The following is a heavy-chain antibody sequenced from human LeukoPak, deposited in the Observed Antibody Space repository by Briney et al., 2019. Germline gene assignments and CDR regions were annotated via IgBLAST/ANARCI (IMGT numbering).Heavy chain of an antibody. CDR3: AKAGVVRGVMGKYDY. Sequence: GGSLRLSCAASGFTFSSYWMSWVRQAPGKGLEWVAFIRYDGSNKYYADSVKGRFTISRDNSKNTLYLQMNSLRAEDTAVYYCAKAGVVRGVMGKYDYWGQGTLVTVSS. CDR2: IRYDGSNK. J-gene: IGHJ4*02. D-gene: IGHD3-10*01. CDR1: GFTFSSYW. V-gene: IGHV3-30*02.